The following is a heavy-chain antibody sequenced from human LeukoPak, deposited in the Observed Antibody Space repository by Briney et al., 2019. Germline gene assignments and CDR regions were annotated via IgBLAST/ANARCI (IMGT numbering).Heavy chain of an antibody. J-gene: IGHJ6*03. CDR1: GFTFSSYA. CDR2: ISGSGGST. V-gene: IGHV3-23*01. D-gene: IGHD3-22*01. Sequence: PGGSLRLSCAAPGFTFSSYAMSWVRQAPGKGLEWVSAISGSGGSTYYADSVKGRFTISRDNSKNTLYLQMNSLRAEDAAVYYCAKDLATMTYYYYMDVWGKGTTVTVSS. CDR3: AKDLATMTYYYYMDV.